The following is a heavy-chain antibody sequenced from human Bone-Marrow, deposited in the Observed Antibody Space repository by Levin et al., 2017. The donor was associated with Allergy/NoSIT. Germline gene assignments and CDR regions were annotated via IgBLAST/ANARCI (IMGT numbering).Heavy chain of an antibody. CDR2: ISWNSGSI. CDR1: GFTFDDYA. V-gene: IGHV3-9*01. Sequence: GGSLRLSCAASGFTFDDYAMHWVRQAPGKGLEWVSGISWNSGSIGYADSVKGRFTISRDNAKNSLYLQMNSLRAEDTALYYCAKDRSSGWYLDYWGQGTLVTVSS. D-gene: IGHD6-19*01. CDR3: AKDRSSGWYLDY. J-gene: IGHJ4*02.